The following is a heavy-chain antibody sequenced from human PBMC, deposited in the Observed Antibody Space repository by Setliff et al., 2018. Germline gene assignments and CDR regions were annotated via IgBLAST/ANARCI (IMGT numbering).Heavy chain of an antibody. Sequence: PGGSLRLSCAASGFTFSKAWMHWVRQAPGKGLEWVSGLNDVGHNTYYADSVKGRFTISRDNSKNTLYLQMNSLRAEDAAVYYCAKHVLSSGWPNDAFDFWGQGTMVTVSS. V-gene: IGHV3-23*01. D-gene: IGHD6-25*01. CDR1: GFTFSKAW. J-gene: IGHJ3*01. CDR3: AKHVLSSGWPNDAFDF. CDR2: LNDVGHNT.